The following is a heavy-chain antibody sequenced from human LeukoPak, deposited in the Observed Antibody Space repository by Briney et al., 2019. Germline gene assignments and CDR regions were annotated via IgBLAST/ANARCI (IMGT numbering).Heavy chain of an antibody. CDR1: RFTFSNYW. J-gene: IGHJ5*02. V-gene: IGHV3-7*05. Sequence: GGSLRLSCAASRFTFSNYWLNWVRRAPGKGLEWVANIKQDGSEKYYVDSVKGRFTISRDNAKNLLYLQMNSLRVEDTAMYYCARELVQNLDPWGQGTLVTVSS. D-gene: IGHD6-13*01. CDR3: ARELVQNLDP. CDR2: IKQDGSEK.